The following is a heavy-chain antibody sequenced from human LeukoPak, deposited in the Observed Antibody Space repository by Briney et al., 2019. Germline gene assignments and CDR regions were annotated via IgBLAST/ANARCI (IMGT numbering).Heavy chain of an antibody. J-gene: IGHJ4*02. V-gene: IGHV1-46*01. Sequence: ASVTVSCKASGYIFTSNYIHWVRQAPGQGLEWIGMIYPRDGSTSYAQRFQDRVTVTRDTSTSTVHMELSGLRSEDTAVYYCARDKEGFDYWGQGTQVTVS. CDR2: IYPRDGST. CDR1: GYIFTSNY. CDR3: ARDKEGFDY.